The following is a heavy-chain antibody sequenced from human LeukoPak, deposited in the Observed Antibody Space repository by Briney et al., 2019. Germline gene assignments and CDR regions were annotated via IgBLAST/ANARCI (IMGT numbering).Heavy chain of an antibody. CDR2: IKNDGSST. J-gene: IGHJ5*02. CDR1: GFTFSSYW. V-gene: IGHV3-74*01. CDR3: TKSDWFDP. Sequence: GGSLRLSCVASGFTFSSYWMHWVRQGPGKGLVWVSRIKNDGSSTSYADSVKGRFTISRDNAKNTLYLQMNSLRAEDTAVYYYTKSDWFDPWGQGTLVTVSS.